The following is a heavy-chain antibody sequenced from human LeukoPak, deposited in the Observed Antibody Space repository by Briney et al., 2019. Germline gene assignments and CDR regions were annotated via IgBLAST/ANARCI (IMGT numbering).Heavy chain of an antibody. J-gene: IGHJ4*02. Sequence: PGGSLRLSCAASGFTFSSYSMNWVRQAPGKGLEWVSSISSSSYIYYADSVKGRFTISRDNAKNSLYLQMNSLRAEDTAVYYCARDGPSSSSSLFDYWGQGTLVTVSS. CDR1: GFTFSSYS. V-gene: IGHV3-21*01. D-gene: IGHD6-13*01. CDR2: ISSSSYI. CDR3: ARDGPSSSSSLFDY.